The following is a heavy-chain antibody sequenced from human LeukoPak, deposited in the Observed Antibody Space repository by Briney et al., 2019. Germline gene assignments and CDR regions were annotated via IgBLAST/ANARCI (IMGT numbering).Heavy chain of an antibody. J-gene: IGHJ4*02. CDR3: ARFIAAPYYLDY. CDR1: GFTFSSYS. CDR2: ISSSRSYI. V-gene: IGHV3-21*01. Sequence: PGGSLRLSCAASGFTFSSYSMNWVRQAPGKGLEWVSFISSSRSYIYYADSVKGRFTISRDNAKNSLYLQMNSLRAEDTAVYYCARFIAAPYYLDYWGRGTLVTVSP. D-gene: IGHD6-13*01.